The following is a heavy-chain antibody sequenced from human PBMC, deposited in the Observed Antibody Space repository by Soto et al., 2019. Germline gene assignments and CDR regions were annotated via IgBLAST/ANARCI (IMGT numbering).Heavy chain of an antibody. CDR3: ARAPPDYQRPGIAAAVPNGFDP. CDR1: GYAFTSYD. V-gene: IGHV1-8*01. CDR2: MNPNSGNT. J-gene: IGHJ5*02. Sequence: ASVKASSKASGYAFTSYDINWVRQATGQGFEYLGWMNPNSGNTGYVKKFQGRVTMTRDTSMSTAYMELRSLRSENPAVYYCARAPPDYQRPGIAAAVPNGFDPWGQGTLVTVSS. D-gene: IGHD6-13*01.